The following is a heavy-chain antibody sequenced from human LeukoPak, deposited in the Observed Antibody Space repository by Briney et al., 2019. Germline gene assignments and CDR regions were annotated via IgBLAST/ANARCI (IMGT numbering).Heavy chain of an antibody. CDR2: ISYDGGNK. J-gene: IGHJ4*02. CDR3: ARDGPSDNPSYYFDY. V-gene: IGHV3-30*19. Sequence: GSLRLSCAASGFTFSSYGMHWVRQAPGKGLEWVAVISYDGGNKYYADSVKGRFTISRDNSKNTLYLQMNSLRAEDTAVYYCARDGPSDNPSYYFDYWGQGTLVTVSS. D-gene: IGHD1-1*01. CDR1: GFTFSSYG.